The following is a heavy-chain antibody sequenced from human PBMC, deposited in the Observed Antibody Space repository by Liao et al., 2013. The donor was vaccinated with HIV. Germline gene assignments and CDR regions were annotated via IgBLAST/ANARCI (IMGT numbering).Heavy chain of an antibody. V-gene: IGHV4-4*07. CDR1: GASISNYF. D-gene: IGHD4-11*01. CDR2: IYPSKST. J-gene: IGHJ4*02. CDR3: ARAFDYSNYALEH. Sequence: QVQLQESGPGLVRPSETLSLTCTVSGASISNYFWTWIRQPAGKGLEWIGQIYPSKSTNYNPSLKSRVTMSVDTSKNQFSLNLTSMTAADTAVYYCARAFDYSNYALEHWGQGTLVTVSS.